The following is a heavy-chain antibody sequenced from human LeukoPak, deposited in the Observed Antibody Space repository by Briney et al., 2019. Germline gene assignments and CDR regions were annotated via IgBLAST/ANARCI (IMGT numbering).Heavy chain of an antibody. CDR1: GYTFTSYY. Sequence: ASVKVSCKASGYTFTSYYMHWVRQAPGQGLEWIGIINPSGGSTSYAQKFQGRVTMTRDTSTSTVYMELSSLRSEDTAVYYCATSVAGTGYYFDYWGQGTLVTVSS. D-gene: IGHD6-19*01. V-gene: IGHV1-46*01. CDR3: ATSVAGTGYYFDY. J-gene: IGHJ4*02. CDR2: INPSGGST.